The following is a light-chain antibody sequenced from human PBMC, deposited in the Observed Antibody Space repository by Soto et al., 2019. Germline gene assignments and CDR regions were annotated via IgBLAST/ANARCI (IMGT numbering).Light chain of an antibody. CDR3: QQYGNSPFT. V-gene: IGKV3-20*01. CDR1: QSVSSNN. Sequence: EIVLTQSPGTLSLSPGERATLSCRASQSVSSNNLAWYQQKPGQAPRLLIYGASRRATDIPDRFSGSGSGIDFTLTITRLEPEDFAVYYCQQYGNSPFTFGPGTKVDIK. CDR2: GAS. J-gene: IGKJ3*01.